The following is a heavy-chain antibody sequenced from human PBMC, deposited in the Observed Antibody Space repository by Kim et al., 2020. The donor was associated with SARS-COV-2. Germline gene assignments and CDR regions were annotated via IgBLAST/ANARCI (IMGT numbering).Heavy chain of an antibody. CDR1: GGSISSSSYY. J-gene: IGHJ4*01. CDR2: IYYSGST. CDR3: ARGDRGGWYIYFDY. Sequence: SETLSLTCTVSGGSISSSSYYWGWIRQPPGKGLEWIGSIYYSGSTYYNPSLKSRVTISVDTSKNQFSLKLSSVTAADTAVYYCARGDRGGWYIYFDYWG. V-gene: IGHV4-39*07. D-gene: IGHD6-19*01.